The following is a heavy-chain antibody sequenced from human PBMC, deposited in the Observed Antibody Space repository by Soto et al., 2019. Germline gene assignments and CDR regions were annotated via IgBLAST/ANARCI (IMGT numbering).Heavy chain of an antibody. Sequence: ASVKVSCKASGYTFTGYYMHWVRQAPGQGLEWMGWINPNSGGTNYAQKFQGWVTMTRDTSISTAYMELSRLRSDDTAVYYCASGAGIAAAGTGYNYYYGMDVWGKGTTVTVSS. CDR2: INPNSGGT. CDR3: ASGAGIAAAGTGYNYYYGMDV. D-gene: IGHD6-13*01. J-gene: IGHJ6*04. V-gene: IGHV1-2*04. CDR1: GYTFTGYY.